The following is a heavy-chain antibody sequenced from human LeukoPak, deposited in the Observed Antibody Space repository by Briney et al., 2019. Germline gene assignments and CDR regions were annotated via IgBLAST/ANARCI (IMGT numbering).Heavy chain of an antibody. V-gene: IGHV4-39*01. CDR1: GDSISTSNSY. J-gene: IGHJ1*01. D-gene: IGHD2-15*01. CDR2: IYYSGNT. Sequence: PSETLSLTCTVSGDSISTSNSYWGWIRQPPGKGLVWIGSIYYSGNTYYNASLKTRVTISVDTSKNQFSLKLTSVTAADTAVYYCAKVPPCSGSSCYPGYFHHWGQGTLVTVSS. CDR3: AKVPPCSGSSCYPGYFHH.